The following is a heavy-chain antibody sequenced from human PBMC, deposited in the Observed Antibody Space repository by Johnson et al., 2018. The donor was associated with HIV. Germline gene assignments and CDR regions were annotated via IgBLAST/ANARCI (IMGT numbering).Heavy chain of an antibody. V-gene: IGHV3-30-3*01. CDR1: GFTFSSYA. D-gene: IGHD3-22*01. J-gene: IGHJ3*02. CDR3: ARDAPNFFDSSGVRDDAFDI. CDR2: ISYDGSNK. Sequence: HVQLVESGGGVVQPGRSLRLSCAASGFTFSSYAMHWVRQAPGKGLEWVAVISYDGSNKYYADSVKGRFTISRDNSKNTLYLQMNSLRAEDAAVYFCARDAPNFFDSSGVRDDAFDIWGPGTMVTVSS.